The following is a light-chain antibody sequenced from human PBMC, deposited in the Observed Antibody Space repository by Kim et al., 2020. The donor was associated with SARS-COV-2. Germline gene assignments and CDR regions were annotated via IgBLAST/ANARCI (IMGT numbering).Light chain of an antibody. V-gene: IGKV1-39*01. CDR2: AAS. J-gene: IGKJ4*01. CDR1: QNINTY. CDR3: QQSHTAPLLT. Sequence: GDGVTIICRASQNINTYLNWYQQQPDKAATLLLYAASTLQSGVPSRFSGSGSWTDFTLTISSLQPEDFATYYCQQSHTAPLLTFGRGTKVDIK.